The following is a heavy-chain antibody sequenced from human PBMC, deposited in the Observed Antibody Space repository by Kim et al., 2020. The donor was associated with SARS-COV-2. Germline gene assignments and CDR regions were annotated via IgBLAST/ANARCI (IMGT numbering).Heavy chain of an antibody. CDR1: GGSISSYY. J-gene: IGHJ5*02. CDR2: IYYSGST. D-gene: IGHD6-13*01. V-gene: IGHV4-59*01. Sequence: SETLSPTCTVSGGSISSYYWSWIRQPPGKGLEWIGYIYYSGSTNYNPSLKSRVTISVDTSKNQFSLKLSSVTAADTAVYYCARGRGSSYDWFDPWGQGTLVTVSS. CDR3: ARGRGSSYDWFDP.